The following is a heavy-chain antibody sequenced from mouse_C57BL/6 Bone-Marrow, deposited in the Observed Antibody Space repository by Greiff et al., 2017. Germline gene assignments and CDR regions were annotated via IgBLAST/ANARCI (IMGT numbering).Heavy chain of an antibody. V-gene: IGHV1-82*01. Sequence: VKLQESGPELVKPGASVKISCKASGYAFSSSWMNWVKQRPGKGLEWIGRIYPGDGDTNYNGKFKGKATLTADKSSSTAYMQLSSLTSEDSAVYFCARYPYYYGSSYLYFDYWGQGTTLTVSS. CDR3: ARYPYYYGSSYLYFDY. CDR2: IYPGDGDT. CDR1: GYAFSSSW. J-gene: IGHJ2*01. D-gene: IGHD1-1*01.